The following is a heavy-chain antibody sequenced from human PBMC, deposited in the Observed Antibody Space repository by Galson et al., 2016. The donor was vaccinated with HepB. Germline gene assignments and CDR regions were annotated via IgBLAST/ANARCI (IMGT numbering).Heavy chain of an antibody. V-gene: IGHV5-10-1*01. J-gene: IGHJ4*02. CDR2: IDPRDSYT. CDR1: DYSFTSYW. CDR3: ARLFGANVPNVFDS. D-gene: IGHD3-10*02. Sequence: QSGAEVKKPGESLRISCKGSDYSFTSYWINWVRQVPGKGLEWMGTIDPRDSYTNYNPSFQGHVTISVDKSISATYLQWSSLRASDTAIYYCARLFGANVPNVFDSWGQGTLVTVSS.